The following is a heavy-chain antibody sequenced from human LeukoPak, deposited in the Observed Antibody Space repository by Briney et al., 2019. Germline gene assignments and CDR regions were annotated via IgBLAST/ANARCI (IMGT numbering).Heavy chain of an antibody. J-gene: IGHJ4*02. CDR3: ARGAAGEPFDY. CDR1: GFTFSSYE. CDR2: ISSSGSTI. Sequence: PGGSLRLSCAASGFTFSSYEMNWVRQAPGKGLEWVSYISSSGSTIYYADSVKGRFTISRDNAKNSLYLQMNSLRAEDTAVYYCARGAAGEPFDYWGQGTLVTVSS. D-gene: IGHD7-27*01. V-gene: IGHV3-48*03.